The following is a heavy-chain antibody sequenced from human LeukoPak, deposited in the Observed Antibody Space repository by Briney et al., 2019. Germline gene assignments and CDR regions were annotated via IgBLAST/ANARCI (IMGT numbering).Heavy chain of an antibody. V-gene: IGHV3-23*01. J-gene: IGHJ5*02. D-gene: IGHD3-10*01. CDR1: GFTFSSYA. CDR3: AKGRWFGELLPNWFDP. CDR2: ISGSGGST. Sequence: GGSLRLSCAASGFTFSSYAMSWLRQAPGKGLEGFSAISGSGGSTYYADSVKGRFTISRDNSKNTLYLQMNSLRAEDTAVYYCAKGRWFGELLPNWFDPWGQGTLVTVSS.